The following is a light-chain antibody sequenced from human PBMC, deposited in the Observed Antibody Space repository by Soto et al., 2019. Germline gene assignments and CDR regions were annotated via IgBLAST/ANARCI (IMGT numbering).Light chain of an antibody. CDR1: QSISSW. Sequence: DIQMTQSPSTLSASVGDRVTITCRASQSISSWLAWYQQKPGKAPKLLIYDASSLESGVPSRFSGSGSGTEFTLTISSLQPDDFATYYCQQYDNLPGFTFGPGTKVDIK. CDR2: DAS. V-gene: IGKV1-5*01. CDR3: QQYDNLPGFT. J-gene: IGKJ3*01.